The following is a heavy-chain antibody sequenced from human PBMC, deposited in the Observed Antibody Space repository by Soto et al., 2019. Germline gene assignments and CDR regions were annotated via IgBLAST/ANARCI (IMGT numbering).Heavy chain of an antibody. CDR1: GGSVSNGVYY. D-gene: IGHD3-10*01. V-gene: IGHV4-30-4*01. J-gene: IGHJ5*02. CDR3: ARASPYYYGIDP. Sequence: SETLSLTCTVSGGSVSNGVYYWSWIRQPPGKGLEWIGYIYYSGSTYYNPSLKSRVTISVDTSKNQFSLKLSSVTAADTAVYYCARASPYYYGIDPWGQGTLVTVSS. CDR2: IYYSGST.